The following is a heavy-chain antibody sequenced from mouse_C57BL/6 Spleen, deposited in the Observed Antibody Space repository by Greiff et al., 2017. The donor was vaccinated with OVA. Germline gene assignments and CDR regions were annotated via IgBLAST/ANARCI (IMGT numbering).Heavy chain of an antibody. CDR3: ARFIYGFDY. CDR1: GFTFSDYY. J-gene: IGHJ2*01. V-gene: IGHV5-16*01. D-gene: IGHD1-1*01. CDR2: INYDGSST. Sequence: DVKLVESEGGLVQPGSSMKLSCTASGFTFSDYYMAWVRQVPEKGLEWVANINYDGSSTYYLDSLKSRFIISRDNAKNILYLQMSSLKSEDTATYYCARFIYGFDYWGQGTTLTVSS.